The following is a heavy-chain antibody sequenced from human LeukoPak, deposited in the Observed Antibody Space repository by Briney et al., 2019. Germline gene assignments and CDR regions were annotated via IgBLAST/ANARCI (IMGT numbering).Heavy chain of an antibody. CDR2: TYYSGST. CDR1: GGSFSSYY. CDR3: ARDAAYYYGSGSYRNGFDY. V-gene: IGHV4-59*12. Sequence: SETLSLTCTVSGGSFSSYYWSWIRQPPGKGLEWIGYTYYSGSTNYNPSLKSRVRISIDTSKNQFSLKLSSVTAADTAVYYCARDAAYYYGSGSYRNGFDYWGQGSLVTVSS. J-gene: IGHJ4*02. D-gene: IGHD3-10*01.